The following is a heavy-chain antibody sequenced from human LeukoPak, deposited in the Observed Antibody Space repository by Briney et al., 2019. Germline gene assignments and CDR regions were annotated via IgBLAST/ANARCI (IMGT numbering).Heavy chain of an antibody. D-gene: IGHD3-22*01. CDR3: ARRGDSSGEWWFDP. CDR2: IYYSGST. V-gene: IGHV4-59*08. J-gene: IGHJ5*02. Sequence: SETLSLPCTVSGGSISSYYWSWIRQPPGKGLEWIGYIYYSGSTNYNTSLKSRVTISVDTSKNQFSLKLSSVTAADTAVYYCARRGDSSGEWWFDPWGQGTLVTVSS. CDR1: GGSISSYY.